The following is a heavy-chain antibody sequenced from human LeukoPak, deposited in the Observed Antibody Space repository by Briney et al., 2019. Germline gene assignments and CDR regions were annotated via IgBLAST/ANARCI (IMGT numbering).Heavy chain of an antibody. J-gene: IGHJ4*02. CDR3: ARDLSGHFDY. CDR1: GYTFTSYY. D-gene: IGHD2-15*01. CDR2: INPSGGST. V-gene: IGHV1-46*01. Sequence: ASVKVSCKASGYTFTSYYMHWVRQAPGQGLEWMGIINPSGGSTSYAQRFQGRVTMTRDMSTSTVYMELSSLRSEDTAVYYCARDLSGHFDYWGQGTLVTVSS.